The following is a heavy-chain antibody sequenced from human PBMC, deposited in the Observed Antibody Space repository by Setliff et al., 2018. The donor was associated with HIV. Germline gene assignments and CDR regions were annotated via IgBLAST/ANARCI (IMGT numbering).Heavy chain of an antibody. CDR3: ARDRGDRDRDYWYFDL. Sequence: PSETLSLTCTVSGGSISSYYGSWIRQPAGKGLEWIGRIYTSGSTNYNPSLKSRVTMSVDTYKNQFSLKLSSVTAADTAVYYCARDRGDRDRDYWYFDLWGRGTLVTVSS. J-gene: IGHJ2*01. CDR1: GGSISSYY. CDR2: IYTSGST. V-gene: IGHV4-4*07. D-gene: IGHD3-16*02.